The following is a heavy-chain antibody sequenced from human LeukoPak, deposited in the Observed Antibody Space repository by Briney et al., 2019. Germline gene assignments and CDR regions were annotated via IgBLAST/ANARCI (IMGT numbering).Heavy chain of an antibody. CDR3: ARGPRAAADDY. CDR2: INAGNGNT. J-gene: IGHJ4*02. CDR1: GYTFINFA. D-gene: IGHD6-13*01. Sequence: ASVKVSCKASGYTFINFAINWGRQAPGRSLEWMGWINAGNGNTKYSQKFQGRVTITRDTSASTAYMELSSLTSEDTAVYYCARGPRAAADDYWGQGTLVTVSS. V-gene: IGHV1-3*01.